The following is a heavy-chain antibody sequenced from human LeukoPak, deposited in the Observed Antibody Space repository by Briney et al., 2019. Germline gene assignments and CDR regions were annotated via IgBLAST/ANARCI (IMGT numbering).Heavy chain of an antibody. CDR2: INHSGGT. CDR1: GGSFSGYY. J-gene: IGHJ5*02. V-gene: IGHV4-34*01. D-gene: IGHD3-3*01. Sequence: SETLSLTCAVYGGSFSGYYWSWIRQPPGKGLEWIGEINHSGGTTYNPSFMKRVPISVDTSKNQFSLKLSYVTAADTAVYYCARVHDFWSGYVKYNWFDPWGQGTLVTVSS. CDR3: ARVHDFWSGYVKYNWFDP.